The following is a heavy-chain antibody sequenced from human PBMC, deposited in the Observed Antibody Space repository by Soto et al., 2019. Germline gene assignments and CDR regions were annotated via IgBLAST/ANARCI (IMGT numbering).Heavy chain of an antibody. V-gene: IGHV3-23*01. CDR3: AKAIFGVVPMDV. CDR1: GFTFGSYA. D-gene: IGHD3-3*01. J-gene: IGHJ6*02. CDR2: ISGSGGST. Sequence: GGSLRLSCAASGFTFGSYAMSWVGQAPGKGLEWVSAISGSGGSTYYADSVKGRFTISRDNSKNTLYLQMNSLRAEDTAVYYCAKAIFGVVPMDVWDQGTTVTVSS.